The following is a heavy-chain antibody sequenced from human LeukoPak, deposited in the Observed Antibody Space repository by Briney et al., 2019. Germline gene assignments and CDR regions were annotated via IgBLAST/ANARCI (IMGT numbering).Heavy chain of an antibody. Sequence: GGSLRLSCAASGFTLSSYSMHWVRQAPGKGLVWVSRIKPDGSTPNYADSVEGRFTISRDNTKNTLYLQMNSLRVEDTAVYYCARDRDWLLYDYWGQGALVTVSS. CDR2: IKPDGSTP. D-gene: IGHD3/OR15-3a*01. CDR3: ARDRDWLLYDY. CDR1: GFTLSSYS. V-gene: IGHV3-74*01. J-gene: IGHJ4*02.